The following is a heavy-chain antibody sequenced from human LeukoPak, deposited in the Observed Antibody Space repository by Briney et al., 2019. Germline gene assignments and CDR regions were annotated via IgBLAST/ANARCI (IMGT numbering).Heavy chain of an antibody. CDR2: ISAYNGNT. CDR1: GCTFTSYG. J-gene: IGHJ4*02. V-gene: IGHV1-18*01. D-gene: IGHD3-22*01. CDR3: ARQNYYDGSGYYYGFWYFGY. Sequence: ASVKVSCKASGCTFTSYGISWVRQAPGQGLEWMGWISAYNGNTNYAQKLQGRVTMTTDPSTSTAYIELRSMRYDDTAVYYCARQNYYDGSGYYYGFWYFGYWGQGTLVTVSS.